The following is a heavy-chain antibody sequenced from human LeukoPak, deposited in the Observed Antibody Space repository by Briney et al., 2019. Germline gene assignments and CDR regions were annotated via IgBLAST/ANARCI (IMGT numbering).Heavy chain of an antibody. CDR3: AHKAMGSGSDYDWYFDL. D-gene: IGHD3-10*01. CDR2: IYWDDED. V-gene: IGHV2-5*02. J-gene: IGHJ2*01. Sequence: SGPTLVNHTQTLTLTCTFSGFSLSTSGVAVGWIRQPPGKALEWLALIYWDDEDRYSPSLKSRLTITKDTSKNQVVLTMTKMDSVETATYYCAHKAMGSGSDYDWYFDLWGRGTLVTVSS. CDR1: GFSLSTSGVA.